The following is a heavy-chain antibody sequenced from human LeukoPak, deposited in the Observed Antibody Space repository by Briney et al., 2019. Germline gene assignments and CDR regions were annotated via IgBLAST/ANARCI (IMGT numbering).Heavy chain of an antibody. CDR2: IYYSGST. CDR3: ARMPVPIHDAFDN. CDR1: GGSISSSSYY. V-gene: IGHV4-39*07. Sequence: KPSETLSLTCTVSGGSISSSSYYWGWIRQPPGKGLEWIGSIYYSGSTYYNPSLKSRVTISVDTSKNQFSLKLSSVTAADSAIYFCARMPVPIHDAFDNWGQGTAVMVSS. J-gene: IGHJ3*02. D-gene: IGHD2-2*01.